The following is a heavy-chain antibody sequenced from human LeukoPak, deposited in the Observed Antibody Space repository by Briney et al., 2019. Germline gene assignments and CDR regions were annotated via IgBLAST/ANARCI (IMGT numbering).Heavy chain of an antibody. J-gene: IGHJ4*02. Sequence: PSDTLSLTCTVSGGSMSGHFWSWFRRPPGKGLENIGYIHSSGSTNYNPSYKSRVTVSLEMSKNQFSLSLSSVTAADTAVYYCARDQGDTDWYNFDFWGQGILVTVSS. CDR2: IHSSGST. CDR3: ARDQGDTDWYNFDF. D-gene: IGHD3-9*01. CDR1: GGSMSGHF. V-gene: IGHV4-59*11.